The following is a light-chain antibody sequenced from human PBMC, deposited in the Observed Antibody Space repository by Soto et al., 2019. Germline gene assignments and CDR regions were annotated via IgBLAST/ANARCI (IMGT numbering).Light chain of an antibody. Sequence: QSALTQPASVSGSPGQSITISCTGTSSDVGGYNYVSWYQQHPGKAPKLMIYDVSNRPSGVSNRFSGSKSGNTASLTISGLQAEDEGDYYCGSYTSSSTLLFGAGTQLTVL. CDR3: GSYTSSSTLL. CDR2: DVS. V-gene: IGLV2-14*01. CDR1: SSDVGGYNY. J-gene: IGLJ2*01.